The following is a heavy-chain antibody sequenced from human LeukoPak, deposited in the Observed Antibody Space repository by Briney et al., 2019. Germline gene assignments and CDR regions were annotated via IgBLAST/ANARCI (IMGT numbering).Heavy chain of an antibody. CDR1: GYSFSRHR. V-gene: IGHV5-51*01. J-gene: IGHJ4*02. CDR2: IYPGDSDT. Sequence: GESLKISCKGSGYSFSRHRIGWVRQMPGKGLEWMGIIYPGDSDTRYRPSFKGQVTISADKSTSTAYLHWSSLKASDTAMYYCATHRSRVWGQGTLVTVSS. CDR3: ATHRSRV.